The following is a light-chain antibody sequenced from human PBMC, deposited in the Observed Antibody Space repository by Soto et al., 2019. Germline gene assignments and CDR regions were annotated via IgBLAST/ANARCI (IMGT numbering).Light chain of an antibody. CDR3: SSYRAGCPLV. CDR2: EVS. V-gene: IGLV2-14*01. Sequence: QSALTQPASVSGSPGQSIAISCTGTSSDVGGYNYVSWYQQLPGKAPKLLISEVSNRPSGGSHRFSGSKSGNTASLTISGLQAEDEADYYCSSYRAGCPLVFGTGTKGTVL. J-gene: IGLJ1*01. CDR1: SSDVGGYNY.